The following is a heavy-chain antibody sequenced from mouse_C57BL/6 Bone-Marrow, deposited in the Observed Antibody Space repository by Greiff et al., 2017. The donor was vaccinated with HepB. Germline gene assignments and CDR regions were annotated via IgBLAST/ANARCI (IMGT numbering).Heavy chain of an antibody. CDR3: AREVDSSGFYAMDY. CDR1: GFTFSDYY. D-gene: IGHD3-2*02. J-gene: IGHJ4*01. Sequence: EVKLVESEGGLVQPGRSMKLSCTASGFTFSDYYMAWVRQVPEKGLEWVANINYDGSSTYYLDSLKSRFIISRDNAKNILYLQMSSLKSEDTATYYCAREVDSSGFYAMDYWGQGTSVTVSS. V-gene: IGHV5-16*01. CDR2: INYDGSST.